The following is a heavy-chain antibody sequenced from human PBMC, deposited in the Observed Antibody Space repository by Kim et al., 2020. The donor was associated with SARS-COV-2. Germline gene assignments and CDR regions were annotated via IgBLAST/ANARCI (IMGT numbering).Heavy chain of an antibody. CDR2: ISGSGGST. CDR3: AKDRDPAEEWPNYYYYGMDV. V-gene: IGHV3-23*01. D-gene: IGHD3-3*01. Sequence: GGSLRLSCAASGFTFSSYAMSWVRQAPGKGLEWVSAISGSGGSTYYADSVKGRFTISRDNSKNTLYLQMNSLRAEDTAVYYCAKDRDPAEEWPNYYYYGMDVWGQGTTVTVSS. CDR1: GFTFSSYA. J-gene: IGHJ6*02.